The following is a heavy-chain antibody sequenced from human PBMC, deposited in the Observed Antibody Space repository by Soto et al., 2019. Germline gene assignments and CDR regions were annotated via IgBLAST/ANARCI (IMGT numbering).Heavy chain of an antibody. CDR3: ARGSYYYDSSDYSRDP. Sequence: GGSLRLSCAASGFTFSSYAMSWVRQAPGKGLEWVSAISGSGGSTYYADSVKGRFTISRDNSKNTLYLQMNSLRAEDTAVYYCARGSYYYDSSDYSRDPWGQGTLVTVSS. CDR2: ISGSGGST. J-gene: IGHJ5*02. D-gene: IGHD3-22*01. CDR1: GFTFSSYA. V-gene: IGHV3-23*01.